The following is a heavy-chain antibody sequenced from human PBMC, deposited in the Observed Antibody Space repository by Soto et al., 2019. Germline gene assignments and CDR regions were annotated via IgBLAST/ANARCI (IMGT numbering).Heavy chain of an antibody. CDR1: GYTFTGYY. V-gene: IGHV1-2*04. CDR3: ARVEGSSSYYGMDV. CDR2: INPNSGGT. Sequence: GASVKVSCKASGYTFTGYYMHWVRQAPGQGLEWMGWINPNSGGTNYAQKFQGWVTMTRDTSISTAYMELSRLRSDDTAVYYCARVEGSSSYYGMDVWGHGTTVTVSS. J-gene: IGHJ6*02. D-gene: IGHD6-6*01.